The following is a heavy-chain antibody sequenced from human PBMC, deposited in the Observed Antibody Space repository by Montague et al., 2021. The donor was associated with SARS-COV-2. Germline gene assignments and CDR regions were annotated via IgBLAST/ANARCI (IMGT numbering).Heavy chain of an antibody. D-gene: IGHD3-10*01. Sequence: SLRLSCAASGFTFSNSAMNWVRQAPGKGLEWVSGSSGSDGGTHYADSVKGRFTISRDNSKNVLYLQMKRLRAEDTALYYCAKDSYYYGLGYGMDVWGQGTTVTVSS. CDR2: SSGSDGGT. J-gene: IGHJ6*02. CDR1: GFTFSNSA. CDR3: AKDSYYYGLGYGMDV. V-gene: IGHV3-23*01.